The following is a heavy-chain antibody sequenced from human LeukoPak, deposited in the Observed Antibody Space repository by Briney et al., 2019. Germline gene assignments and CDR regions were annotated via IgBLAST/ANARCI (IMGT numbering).Heavy chain of an antibody. CDR2: IYPGDSDT. D-gene: IGHD2-2*01. CDR1: GYSFTSYW. CDR3: ARQLGYCSSTSCSYYYYMDV. J-gene: IGHJ6*03. Sequence: GESLKISCKGSGYSFTSYWIGWVLQMPGKGLEWMGIIYPGDSDTRYSPSFQGQVTISADKSISTAYLQWSSLKASDTAMYYCARQLGYCSSTSCSYYYYMDVWGKGTTVTVSS. V-gene: IGHV5-51*01.